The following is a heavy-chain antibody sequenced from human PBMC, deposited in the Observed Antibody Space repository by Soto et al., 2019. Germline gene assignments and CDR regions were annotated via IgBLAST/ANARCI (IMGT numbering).Heavy chain of an antibody. V-gene: IGHV4-4*02. J-gene: IGHJ4*02. CDR3: VGHDGWYFEY. Sequence: QVHLQESGPGLVKPSGTLSLTCAVSGGSISSNNWWSWVRQPPGEGLEWIGEIYHSGRTNYSPSLKSRVTMSVDKSKIQFSLNLSSVTAADTAVYYCVGHDGWYFEYWGQGTLVTV. CDR2: IYHSGRT. D-gene: IGHD6-19*01. CDR1: GGSISSNNW.